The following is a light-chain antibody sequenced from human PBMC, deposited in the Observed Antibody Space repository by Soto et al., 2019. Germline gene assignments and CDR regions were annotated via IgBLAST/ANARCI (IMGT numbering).Light chain of an antibody. V-gene: IGKV3-15*01. J-gene: IGKJ1*01. Sequence: ESVLTQSPSTLTSFPGDRVTLSCRASQSVSSNLAWYQQKPGQAPRLLIYGASTRATGIPARFSGSGSGTEFTLTISSLQSEDFAVYYCQQYNNWPRTFGQGSKVDI. CDR3: QQYNNWPRT. CDR1: QSVSSN. CDR2: GAS.